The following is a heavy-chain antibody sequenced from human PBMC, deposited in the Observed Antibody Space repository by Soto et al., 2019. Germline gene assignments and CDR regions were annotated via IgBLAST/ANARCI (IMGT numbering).Heavy chain of an antibody. D-gene: IGHD1-1*01. CDR3: ARQVEVTYFDH. CDR1: GGSISSSAYY. Sequence: QLHLQESGPGLLKPSETLSLTCTVSGGSISSSAYYWGWIRQPPGKRLEWIASISYSGSTYYNPSLKSRVTISVDTSKNQFSLKLRSMTAADTAVYYCARQVEVTYFDHWGQGTLVTVSS. V-gene: IGHV4-39*01. CDR2: ISYSGST. J-gene: IGHJ4*02.